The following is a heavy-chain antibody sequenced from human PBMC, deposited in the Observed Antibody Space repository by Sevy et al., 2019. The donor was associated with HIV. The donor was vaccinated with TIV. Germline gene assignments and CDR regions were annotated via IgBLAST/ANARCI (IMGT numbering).Heavy chain of an antibody. CDR3: AKLEYSGYEDFQH. V-gene: IGHV3-30*18. CDR2: ISYDGSNK. Sequence: GGSLRLSCAASGFTFSSYGMHWVRQAPGKGLEWVAVISYDGSNKYYADSVKGRFTISRDNSKNMLYLQMNSLRAEDTAVYYCAKLEYSGYEDFQHWGQGTLVTVSS. D-gene: IGHD5-12*01. J-gene: IGHJ1*01. CDR1: GFTFSSYG.